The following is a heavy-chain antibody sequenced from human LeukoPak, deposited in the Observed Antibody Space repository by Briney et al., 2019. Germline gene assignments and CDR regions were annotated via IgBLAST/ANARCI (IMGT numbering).Heavy chain of an antibody. Sequence: PGGSLRLSCATSGFTFNNYGMHWVRQAPGKGLEWVTSIQYDGNNDYYADSVKGRFTISRDNSKNTLYLQMNSLRAEDTAVYYCARDGRIFGVAFYYYYYMDVWGKGTTVTVSS. CDR2: IQYDGNND. D-gene: IGHD3-3*01. V-gene: IGHV3-30*02. J-gene: IGHJ6*03. CDR1: GFTFNNYG. CDR3: ARDGRIFGVAFYYYYYMDV.